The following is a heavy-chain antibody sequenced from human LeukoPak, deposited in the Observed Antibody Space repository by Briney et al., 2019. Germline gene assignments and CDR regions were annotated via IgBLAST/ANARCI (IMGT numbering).Heavy chain of an antibody. CDR2: VSGDGQRT. CDR3: AKEQDNLLLLSHFDS. V-gene: IGHV3-23*01. Sequence: GGSLRLSCAASGLTFNNYAMNWVRQAPGKGLQWVSAVSGDGQRTFYADSVKGRFIIFRDNSMNTLSLQMNNLKVEDTAIYYCAKEQDNLLLLSHFDSWGQGILVTVSA. J-gene: IGHJ4*02. CDR1: GLTFNNYA. D-gene: IGHD1-14*01.